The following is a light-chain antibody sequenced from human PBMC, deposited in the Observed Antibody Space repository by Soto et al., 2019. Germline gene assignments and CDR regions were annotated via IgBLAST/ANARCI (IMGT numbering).Light chain of an antibody. J-gene: IGKJ5*01. V-gene: IGKV1-39*01. CDR3: QQSYRTPT. CDR2: GAS. Sequence: DIQISLSPSALAASVRDRVTITYRASQSISGSLNWYQQKRGKAPKLLIYGASTLQSGVPSRFSGSGSGTDYTLTISSLQPEDCATYYCQQSYRTPTFGQGTRLEI. CDR1: QSISGS.